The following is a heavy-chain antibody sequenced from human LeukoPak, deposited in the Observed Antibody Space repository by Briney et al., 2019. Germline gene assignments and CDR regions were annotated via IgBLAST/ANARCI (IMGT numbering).Heavy chain of an antibody. CDR1: GFTFSSHA. CDR3: AKHAYYYDSSGYYLPYFDY. CDR2: ISGSGGST. Sequence: PGGSLRLSCAASGFTFSSHAMSWVRQAPGKGLEWVSAISGSGGSTYYADPVKGRFTISRDNSKNTLYLQMNSLRAEDTAVYYCAKHAYYYDSSGYYLPYFDYWGQGTLVTVSS. J-gene: IGHJ4*02. D-gene: IGHD3-22*01. V-gene: IGHV3-23*01.